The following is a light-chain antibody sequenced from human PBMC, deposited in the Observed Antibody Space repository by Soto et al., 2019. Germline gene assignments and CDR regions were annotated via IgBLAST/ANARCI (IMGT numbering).Light chain of an antibody. Sequence: DIHMTQSPSSLSASVGDRVTITCRASQTVYAFLGWYQHKSGRAPSLLIYEASTLHSGVPSRFSGSGSGTNFTLTIDGLQPEDFATYYCHQTCSSPRTFGPGTKV. CDR3: HQTCSSPRT. J-gene: IGKJ1*01. CDR2: EAS. CDR1: QTVYAF. V-gene: IGKV1-39*01.